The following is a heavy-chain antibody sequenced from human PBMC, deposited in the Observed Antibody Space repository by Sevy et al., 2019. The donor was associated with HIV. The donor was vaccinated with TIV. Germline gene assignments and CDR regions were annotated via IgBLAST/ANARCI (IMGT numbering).Heavy chain of an antibody. Sequence: SQTLSLTCAISGDSVSSNSAAWNWIRQSPSRGLEWLGRTYYRSQWYNDYAVSVKSRITINPDTSKKQFSLQLNSLTPEETAVYYCARALGSSSWYGGYYFDYWGQGTLVTVSS. D-gene: IGHD6-13*01. CDR3: ARALGSSSWYGGYYFDY. CDR2: TYYRSQWYN. J-gene: IGHJ4*02. CDR1: GDSVSSNSAA. V-gene: IGHV6-1*01.